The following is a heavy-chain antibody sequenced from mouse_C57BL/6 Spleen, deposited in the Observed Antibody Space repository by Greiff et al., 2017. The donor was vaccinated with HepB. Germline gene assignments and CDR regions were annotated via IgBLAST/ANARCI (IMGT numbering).Heavy chain of an antibody. D-gene: IGHD1-1*01. CDR2: IDPSDSET. CDR1: GYTFTSYW. J-gene: IGHJ3*01. Sequence: QVQLKQSGAELVRPGSSVKLSCKASGYTFTSYWMHWVKQRPIQGLEWIGNIDPSDSETHYNQKFKDKATLTVDKSSSTAYMQLSSLTSEDSAVYYCARGDYYGSWAYWGQGTLVTVSA. CDR3: ARGDYYGSWAY. V-gene: IGHV1-52*01.